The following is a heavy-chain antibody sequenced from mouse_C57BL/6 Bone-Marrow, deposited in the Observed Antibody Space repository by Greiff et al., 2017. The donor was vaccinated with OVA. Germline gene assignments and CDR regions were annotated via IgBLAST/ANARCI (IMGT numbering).Heavy chain of an antibody. D-gene: IGHD2-3*01. CDR1: GYTFTSYG. CDR3: ARGGYYPLDY. V-gene: IGHV1-81*01. Sequence: QVQLQQSGAELARPGASVKLSCKASGYTFTSYGISWVKQRTGQGLEWIGEIYPRSGNTYYNEKFKGKATLTADKSSSTAYMELRSLTSEDSSVYFCARGGYYPLDYWGQGTSVTVSS. CDR2: IYPRSGNT. J-gene: IGHJ4*01.